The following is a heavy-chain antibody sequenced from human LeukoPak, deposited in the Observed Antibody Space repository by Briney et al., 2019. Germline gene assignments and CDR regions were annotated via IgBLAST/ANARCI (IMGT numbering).Heavy chain of an antibody. Sequence: GESLKISCKGSGYSFTSYWIGWVRQMPGKGLEWMGIIYPSDSDTRYSPSFQGQVTISADKSISTAYLQWSSLKASDTAMYYCARRREYSSSSGNWFDPWGQGTLVTVSS. CDR2: IYPSDSDT. D-gene: IGHD6-6*01. J-gene: IGHJ5*02. CDR1: GYSFTSYW. CDR3: ARRREYSSSSGNWFDP. V-gene: IGHV5-51*01.